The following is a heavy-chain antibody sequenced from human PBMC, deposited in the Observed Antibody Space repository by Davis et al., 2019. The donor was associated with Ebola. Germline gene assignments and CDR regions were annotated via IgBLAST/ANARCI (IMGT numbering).Heavy chain of an antibody. CDR1: GFPFSSYD. CDR2: IGSAGDT. CDR3: ARALFGSPLFDY. J-gene: IGHJ4*02. V-gene: IGHV3-13*01. Sequence: PGGSLRLSCTASGFPFSSYDMHWVRQVSGKRLEWVSAIGSAGDTYYLDSVKGRLTISRENAKNSLYLQMNNLRAGDTAIYYCARALFGSPLFDYWGQGALVTVSS. D-gene: IGHD3-16*01.